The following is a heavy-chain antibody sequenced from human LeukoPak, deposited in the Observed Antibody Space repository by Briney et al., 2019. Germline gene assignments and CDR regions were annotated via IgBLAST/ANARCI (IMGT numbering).Heavy chain of an antibody. D-gene: IGHD3-3*01. CDR3: ARGGGYDFPSDY. Sequence: GXXLRLSCAASGFTVSSNYMSWVRQAPGKGLEWVSVIYSGGSTYYSDSVKGRFTISRDNSKNTLYLQMNSLRAEDTAVYYCARGGGYDFPSDYWGQGTLVTVSS. J-gene: IGHJ4*02. CDR1: GFTVSSNY. CDR2: IYSGGST. V-gene: IGHV3-66*02.